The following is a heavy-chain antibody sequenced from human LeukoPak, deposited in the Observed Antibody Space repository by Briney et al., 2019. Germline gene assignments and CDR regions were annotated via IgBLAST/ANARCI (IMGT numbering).Heavy chain of an antibody. J-gene: IGHJ4*02. Sequence: SETLSLICTVSGHSIINSYYWGWIRQPPGKGLEWIGSIHHSGSTYYNPSLKSRVTISVDTSKNQFSLKLKSVTAADTAVYYCARGSEPYLFDYWGQGTLVTVSS. V-gene: IGHV4-38-2*02. CDR2: IHHSGST. CDR3: ARGSEPYLFDY. CDR1: GHSIINSYY. D-gene: IGHD6-19*01.